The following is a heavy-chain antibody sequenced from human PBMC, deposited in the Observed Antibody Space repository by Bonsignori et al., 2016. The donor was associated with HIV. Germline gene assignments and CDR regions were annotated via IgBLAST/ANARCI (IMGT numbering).Heavy chain of an antibody. D-gene: IGHD6-13*01. CDR3: AKGGKQQLPEGFDY. CDR2: IRYDGSNK. V-gene: IGHV3-30*02. CDR1: GFTFSSYG. J-gene: IGHJ4*02. Sequence: GGSLRLSCAASGFTFSSYGMHWVRQAPGKGLEWVAFIRYDGSNKYYADSVKGRFTISRDNSKNTLYLQMNSLRAEDTAVYYCAKGGKQQLPEGFDYWGQGTLVTVSS.